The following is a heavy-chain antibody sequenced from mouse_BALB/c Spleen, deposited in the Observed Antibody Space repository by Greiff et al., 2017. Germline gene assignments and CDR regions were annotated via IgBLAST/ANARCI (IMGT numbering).Heavy chain of an antibody. Sequence: QVQLKQSGAELVKPGASVKLSCKASGYTFTSYYMYWVKQRPGQGLEWIGEINPSNGGTNFNEKFKSKATLTVDKSSSTAYMQLSSLTSEDSAVYYGTRYDYDEGGAMDYWGQGTSVTVSS. CDR1: GYTFTSYY. V-gene: IGHV1S81*02. D-gene: IGHD2-4*01. J-gene: IGHJ4*01. CDR2: INPSNGGT. CDR3: TRYDYDEGGAMDY.